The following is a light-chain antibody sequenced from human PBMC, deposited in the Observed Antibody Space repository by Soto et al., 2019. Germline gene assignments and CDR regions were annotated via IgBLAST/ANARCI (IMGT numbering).Light chain of an antibody. CDR3: QKYNSAPRT. CDR1: QGFSNY. CDR2: AAS. Sequence: DIQMTQSPSSLSASVVDRVTITCRASQGFSNYLAWYQQKPGKVPKLLIYAASTLQSGVPSRFSGSGSGTDFTLTISSLQPEDVATYYCQKYNSAPRTFGQGTKVEIK. J-gene: IGKJ1*01. V-gene: IGKV1-27*01.